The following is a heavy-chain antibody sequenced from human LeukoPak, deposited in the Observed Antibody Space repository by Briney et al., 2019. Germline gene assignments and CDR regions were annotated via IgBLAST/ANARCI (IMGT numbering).Heavy chain of an antibody. CDR3: ASEVVGATTVEY. CDR1: GGSISSSSYY. D-gene: IGHD1-26*01. CDR2: IYYSGST. Sequence: AETLFLTCTVSGGSISSSSYYWGWIRQPPVKGLEWIGSIYYSGSTYYNPSLKSRVTIPVDTSKNQFSLKLSSVTAADTAVYYCASEVVGATTVEYWGQGTLVTVSS. J-gene: IGHJ4*02. V-gene: IGHV4-39*07.